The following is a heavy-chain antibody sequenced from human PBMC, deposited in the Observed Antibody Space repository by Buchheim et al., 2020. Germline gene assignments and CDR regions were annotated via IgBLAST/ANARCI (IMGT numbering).Heavy chain of an antibody. Sequence: EVQLVESGGGLVQPGGSLRLSCAASGFTFTNNGMSWVRQPPGKGLEWVASVKKDGSETSYVDFARGRFTISRDNAKNSLYLQMNSLRAEDTAVYFCARGGGWTDFWGQGA. CDR1: GFTFTNNG. CDR3: ARGGGWTDF. J-gene: IGHJ4*02. V-gene: IGHV3-7*01. CDR2: VKKDGSET. D-gene: IGHD6-19*01.